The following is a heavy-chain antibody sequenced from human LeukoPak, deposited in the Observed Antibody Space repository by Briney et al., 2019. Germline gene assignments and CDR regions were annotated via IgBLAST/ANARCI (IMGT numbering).Heavy chain of an antibody. D-gene: IGHD1-26*01. Sequence: GRSLGLSCAASGFTFDDYAMHWVRQASRKGLEWVSGISWNSGSIGYADSVKGRFTISRDNAKNSLYLQMNSLRAEDTALYYCAKEKTIVGATIRGYFDYWGQGTLVTVSS. V-gene: IGHV3-9*01. CDR2: ISWNSGSI. CDR1: GFTFDDYA. CDR3: AKEKTIVGATIRGYFDY. J-gene: IGHJ4*02.